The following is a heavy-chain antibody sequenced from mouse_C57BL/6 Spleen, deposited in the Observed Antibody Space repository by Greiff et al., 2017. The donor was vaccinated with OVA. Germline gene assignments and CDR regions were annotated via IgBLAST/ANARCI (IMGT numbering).Heavy chain of an antibody. D-gene: IGHD1-1*01. CDR3: TRTIGITAVVMDY. CDR1: GYTFTSYG. J-gene: IGHJ4*01. V-gene: IGHV1-72*01. CDR2: IDPNSGCT. Sequence: QVQLQQPGAELVKPGASVKLSCKASGYTFTSYGMHWVKQRPGRGLEWIGRIDPNSGCTKYKDKFKSKATLTVDKPCSPAYMQLSSLTSEDSTVYYSTRTIGITAVVMDYWGQGTSVTVSS.